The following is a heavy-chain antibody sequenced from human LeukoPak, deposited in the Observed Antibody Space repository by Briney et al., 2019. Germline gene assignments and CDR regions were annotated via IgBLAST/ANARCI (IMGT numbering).Heavy chain of an antibody. CDR3: ARDRYDSSGYY. CDR2: IIPILGIA. D-gene: IGHD3-22*01. Sequence: SVKVSCKACGGTFSSYAISWVRQAPGQGLEWMGRIIPILGIANYAQKFQGRVTITADKSTSTAYMELSSLRSEDTAVYYCARDRYDSSGYYWGQGTLVTVSS. CDR1: GGTFSSYA. J-gene: IGHJ4*02. V-gene: IGHV1-69*04.